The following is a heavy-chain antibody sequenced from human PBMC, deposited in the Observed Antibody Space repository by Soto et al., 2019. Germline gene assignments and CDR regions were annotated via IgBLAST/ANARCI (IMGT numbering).Heavy chain of an antibody. CDR1: GFTFSSYA. V-gene: IGHV3-23*01. D-gene: IGHD6-19*01. J-gene: IGHJ4*02. CDR3: AKDTNAWLVTPTFDY. Sequence: PGGSLRLSCAASGFTFSSYAMSWVRQAPGKGLEWVSAISGSGGSTYYADTVKGRFTISRDNSKNTLYLQMNSLRAEDTAVFYCAKDTNAWLVTPTFDYWGQGTLVTVSS. CDR2: ISGSGGST.